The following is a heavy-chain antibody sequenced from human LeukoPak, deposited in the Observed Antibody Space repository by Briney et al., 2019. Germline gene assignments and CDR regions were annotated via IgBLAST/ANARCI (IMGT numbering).Heavy chain of an antibody. CDR3: VRHCYASGSDPLCYFDY. CDR2: IYHRGST. D-gene: IGHD3-10*01. CDR1: GGSISPYY. V-gene: IGHV4-59*08. Sequence: SETLSLTCTVSGGSISPYYWSWIRQPPGKGLEWIGYIYHRGSTNYNPSLKSRVTISIDTSKNQFSLKVSSVTAADTAVYYCVRHCYASGSDPLCYFDYWGQGTLVTVSS. J-gene: IGHJ4*02.